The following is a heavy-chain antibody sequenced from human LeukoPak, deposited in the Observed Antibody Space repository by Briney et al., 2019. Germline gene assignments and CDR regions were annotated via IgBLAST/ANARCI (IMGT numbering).Heavy chain of an antibody. CDR3: ARDRTIYGDYDAXDXYYYYGMDV. V-gene: IGHV3-7*01. CDR1: GFTFSSYW. CDR2: IKQDGSEK. D-gene: IGHD4-17*01. Sequence: GGSLRLSCAASGFTFSSYWMSWVRQAPGKGLEWVANIKQDGSEKYYVDSVKGRFTISRDNAKNSLYPQMNSLRAEDTAVYYCARDRTIYGDYDAXDXYYYYGMDVWGQGTTVT. J-gene: IGHJ6*02.